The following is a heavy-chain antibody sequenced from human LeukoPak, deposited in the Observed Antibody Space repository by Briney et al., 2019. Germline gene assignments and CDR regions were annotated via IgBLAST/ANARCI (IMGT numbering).Heavy chain of an antibody. CDR1: GYTFTSYG. Sequence: VSSVKVSCKASGYTFTSYGIGWVRQAPGQGLEWMGWISAYNGNTNYAQKLQGRVTMTTDTSTSTAYMELRSLRSDDTAVYYCARYVGYSSGYYPPDYWGQGTLVTVSS. CDR2: ISAYNGNT. CDR3: ARYVGYSSGYYPPDY. J-gene: IGHJ4*02. V-gene: IGHV1-18*01. D-gene: IGHD3-22*01.